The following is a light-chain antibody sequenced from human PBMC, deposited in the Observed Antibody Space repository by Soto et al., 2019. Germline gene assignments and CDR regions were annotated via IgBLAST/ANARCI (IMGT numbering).Light chain of an antibody. CDR2: GVS. J-gene: IGLJ1*01. V-gene: IGLV2-11*01. CDR3: CSYAGTPYV. CDR1: RSDVGGYNY. Sequence: QSVLTQPRSVSASPGQSVTISCTGTRSDVGGYNYVSWYQHHPGKAPKLMIYGVSARPSEVPDRFSGSKSGNTASLTISGLQAEDEADYYCCSYAGTPYVFGTGTKVTVL.